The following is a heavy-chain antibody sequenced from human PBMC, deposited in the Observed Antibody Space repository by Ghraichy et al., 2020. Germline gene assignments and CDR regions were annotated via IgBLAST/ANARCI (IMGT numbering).Heavy chain of an antibody. V-gene: IGHV3-23*01. CDR1: GFTFSNYA. CDR3: AKFSPAYDIDD. J-gene: IGHJ6*02. CDR2: ITGSGGST. Sequence: GGSLRLSCAASGFTFSNYAMSWVRQAPGKGLEWVSTITGSGGSTYYADSVRGRFTISTDNSKNTLYLQMHSLRAEDTAVYYCAKFSPAYDIDDWGQGTTVTVSS. D-gene: IGHD3-22*01.